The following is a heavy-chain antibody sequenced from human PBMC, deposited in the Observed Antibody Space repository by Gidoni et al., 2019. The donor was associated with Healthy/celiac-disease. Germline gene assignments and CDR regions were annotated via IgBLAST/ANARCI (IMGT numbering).Heavy chain of an antibody. CDR2: INHSGST. V-gene: IGHV4-34*01. CDR3: ARGLSVVPALDY. CDR1: GGSFSGYY. Sequence: QVQLQQWGAGLLKPSETLSLTCAVYGGSFSGYYWSWIRQPPGKGLERIGEINHSGSTNYNPSLKSRVTISVDTSKNQFSLKLSSVTAADTAVYYCARGLSVVPALDYWGQGTLVTVSS. J-gene: IGHJ4*02. D-gene: IGHD2-2*01.